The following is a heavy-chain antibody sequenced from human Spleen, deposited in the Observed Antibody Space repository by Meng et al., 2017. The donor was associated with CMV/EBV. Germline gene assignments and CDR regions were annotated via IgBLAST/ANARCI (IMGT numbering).Heavy chain of an antibody. J-gene: IGHJ2*01. CDR3: AKEGRIAARHWDLSGWYFDL. V-gene: IGHV3-33*06. CDR2: IWYDGSNK. CDR1: GFTFSSYG. Sequence: GESLKISCAASGFTFSSYGMHWVRQAPGKGLEWVAVIWYDGSNKYYADSVKGRFTISRDNSKNTLYLQMNSLRAEDTAVYYCAKEGRIAARHWDLSGWYFDLWGRGTLVTVSS. D-gene: IGHD6-6*01.